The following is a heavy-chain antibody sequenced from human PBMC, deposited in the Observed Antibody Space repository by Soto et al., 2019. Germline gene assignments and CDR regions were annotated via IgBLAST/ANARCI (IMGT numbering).Heavy chain of an antibody. V-gene: IGHV2-5*02. D-gene: IGHD3-22*01. Sequence: QITLKESGPTLVKPTQTLTLTCTFSGFSLSTSGVGVGWIRQPPGKALEWLALIYWDDDKRYSPSLKSRLTITKDTPXXXVXXTMTNMDPVDPATYYCAHSLIGYYYDSSGSNWFDPWGQGTLVTVSS. CDR2: IYWDDDK. CDR3: AHSLIGYYYDSSGSNWFDP. J-gene: IGHJ5*02. CDR1: GFSLSTSGVG.